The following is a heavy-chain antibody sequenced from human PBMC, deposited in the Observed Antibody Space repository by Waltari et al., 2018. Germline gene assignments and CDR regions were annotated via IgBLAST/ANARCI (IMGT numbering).Heavy chain of an antibody. Sequence: QVQLQESGPRLVKPSETLSLICSVSGHSLTSDYYLAWLRQSPEKGLECIGTIHHRVSAYYSPSLKSRVTLSVDTSKNQFYLRVTSLTAADTAMYFCARAEGVAAGGKAYNYFDSWGQGTLVTVSS. CDR1: GHSLTSDYY. J-gene: IGHJ5*01. V-gene: IGHV4-38-2*02. CDR2: IHHRVSA. D-gene: IGHD6-13*01. CDR3: ARAEGVAAGGKAYNYFDS.